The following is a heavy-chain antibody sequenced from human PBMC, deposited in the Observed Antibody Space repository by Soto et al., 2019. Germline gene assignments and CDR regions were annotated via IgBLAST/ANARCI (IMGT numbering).Heavy chain of an antibody. CDR3: ARIILTGYYGLEP. CDR2: IYYTGQT. Sequence: QVQLQESGPGLVKPSETLSLTCSVSGDSLTSYYCTWVRQPPGKGLEWIGYIYYTGQTNYNPSLKSRVTISMDLSKNQFSLELRSLTAADTAVYYCARIILTGYYGLEPWGQGTLVIVSA. D-gene: IGHD3-9*01. CDR1: GDSLTSYY. V-gene: IGHV4-59*01. J-gene: IGHJ5*02.